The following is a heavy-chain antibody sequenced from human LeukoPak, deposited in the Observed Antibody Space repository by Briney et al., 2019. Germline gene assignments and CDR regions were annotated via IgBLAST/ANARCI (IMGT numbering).Heavy chain of an antibody. V-gene: IGHV3-48*04. J-gene: IGHJ4*02. CDR3: ANSAAGGFPADC. D-gene: IGHD6-13*01. CDR2: ISSSSTI. CDR1: GFTFSSYS. Sequence: GGSLRLSCAASGFTFSSYSMNWVRQAPGKGLEWVSYISSSSTIYYADSVKGRFTISRDNAKNSLYLQMNSLRAEDTAVYYCANSAAGGFPADCWGQGTLVTVSS.